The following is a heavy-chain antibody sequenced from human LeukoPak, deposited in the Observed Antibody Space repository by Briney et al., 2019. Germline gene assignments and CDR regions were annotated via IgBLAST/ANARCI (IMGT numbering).Heavy chain of an antibody. Sequence: SQTLSLTCSVSGGSISSDGYYWSWIRQPPGKGLEWIGYIYHSGRSYYNPSLKSRVTISVDRSKNQFSLKLSSVTAADTAVYYCARVDTMVRGVRNYYGMDVWGQGTTVTVSS. V-gene: IGHV4-30-2*01. CDR2: IYHSGRS. D-gene: IGHD3-10*01. J-gene: IGHJ6*02. CDR1: GGSISSDGYY. CDR3: ARVDTMVRGVRNYYGMDV.